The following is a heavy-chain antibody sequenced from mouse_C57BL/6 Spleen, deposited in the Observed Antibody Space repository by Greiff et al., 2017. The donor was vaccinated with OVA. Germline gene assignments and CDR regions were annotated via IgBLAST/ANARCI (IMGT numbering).Heavy chain of an antibody. CDR3: ARGTAHYFDY. V-gene: IGHV1-82*01. Sequence: QVQLQQSGPELVKPGASVKISCKASGYAFSSSWMNWVKQRPGKGLEWIGRIYPGDGDTNYNGKFQGKATLTADKSSSTAYMQLSSLTSEDSAVYFCARGTAHYFDYWGQGTTLTVSS. CDR2: IYPGDGDT. J-gene: IGHJ2*01. CDR1: GYAFSSSW. D-gene: IGHD3-1*01.